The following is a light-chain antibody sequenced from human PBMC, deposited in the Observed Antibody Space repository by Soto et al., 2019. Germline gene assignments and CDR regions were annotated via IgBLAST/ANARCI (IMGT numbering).Light chain of an antibody. Sequence: EVVMTQSPATVSVSPGERTSLSCRASQSIGTNLGWYQQKPGQAPRLLISKTSTRATGVPARFSGSGSGTEFTLTISSLQSEAIAVYYCQQYAGWPLTFSGGTKVDIK. V-gene: IGKV3-15*01. CDR2: KTS. CDR1: QSIGTN. J-gene: IGKJ4*01. CDR3: QQYAGWPLT.